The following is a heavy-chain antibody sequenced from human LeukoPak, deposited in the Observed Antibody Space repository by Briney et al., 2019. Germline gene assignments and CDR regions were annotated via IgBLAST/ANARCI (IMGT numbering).Heavy chain of an antibody. CDR2: IKQDGSEK. D-gene: IGHD3-22*01. CDR3: AGFWIGSGSFVDGYYMDV. Sequence: GGSLRLSCAASGFTFSSYWMSWVRQAPGKGLEWVANIKQDGSEKYYVDSVKGRFTISRDSAKNSLYLQMKSLRAEDTAVYYCAGFWIGSGSFVDGYYMDVWGKGTTVTVSS. J-gene: IGHJ6*03. V-gene: IGHV3-7*01. CDR1: GFTFSSYW.